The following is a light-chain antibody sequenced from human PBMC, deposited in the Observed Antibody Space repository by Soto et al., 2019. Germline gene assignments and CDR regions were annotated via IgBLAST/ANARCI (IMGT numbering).Light chain of an antibody. CDR2: GAS. V-gene: IGKV3-15*01. Sequence: EIVMTQSPATLSVSPGERATLSCRASKSVRSNLAWYQQNAGQSPRLLMYGASIRASGFPTRFSASGSGTEFTLTISSLPSEDFAVYYCLQYDNWPPYTFGRGTKLEIK. CDR3: LQYDNWPPYT. CDR1: KSVRSN. J-gene: IGKJ2*01.